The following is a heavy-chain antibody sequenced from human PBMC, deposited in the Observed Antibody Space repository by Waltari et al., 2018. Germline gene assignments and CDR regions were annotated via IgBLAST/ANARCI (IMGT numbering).Heavy chain of an antibody. D-gene: IGHD4-17*01. CDR2: IYHSGST. CDR1: GYSISSGYC. J-gene: IGHJ3*02. CDR3: ARLTVTTSSYAFDI. Sequence: QVQLQESGPGLVKPSETLSLTCTVSGYSISSGYCWGWIRQPPGKGLEWIGSIYHSGSTYYNPSLKSRVTISVDTSKNQFSLKLSSVTAADTAVYYCARLTVTTSSYAFDIWGQGTMVTVSS. V-gene: IGHV4-38-2*02.